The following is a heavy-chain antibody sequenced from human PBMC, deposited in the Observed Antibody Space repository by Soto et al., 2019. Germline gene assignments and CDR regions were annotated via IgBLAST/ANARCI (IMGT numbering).Heavy chain of an antibody. D-gene: IGHD1-26*01. CDR3: ARDGGRHSGGIDY. CDR2: IIPIFGTA. V-gene: IGHV1-69*01. CDR1: GGTFSSYS. Sequence: QVQLVQSGAEVKKPGSXXXVSCKASGGTFSSYSINWVRQAPGQGLEWMGEIIPIFGTANYAQKFQGRVTITADESTSTAYMELSSLRSEDTAVYYCARDGGRHSGGIDYWGQGTLVTVSS. J-gene: IGHJ4*02.